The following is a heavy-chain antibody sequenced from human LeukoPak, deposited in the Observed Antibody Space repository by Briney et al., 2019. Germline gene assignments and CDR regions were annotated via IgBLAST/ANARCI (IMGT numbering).Heavy chain of an antibody. CDR1: GFTVSDFY. D-gene: IGHD3-16*01. J-gene: IGHJ4*02. CDR2: IYVSGDT. CDR3: ARDRLQYFGY. V-gene: IGHV3-53*01. Sequence: PGGSLRLSCAASGFTVSDFYMSWVRQAPGKGLEWVSLIYVSGDTYYTDSVKGRFTISRDTSENTLYLQMNSLRVEDTAVYYCARDRLQYFGYWGQGTLVTVSS.